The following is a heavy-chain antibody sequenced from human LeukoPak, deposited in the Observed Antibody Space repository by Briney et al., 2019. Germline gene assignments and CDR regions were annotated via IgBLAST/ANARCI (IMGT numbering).Heavy chain of an antibody. CDR2: ISSSGSTI. V-gene: IGHV3-48*03. Sequence: GGSLRLSCGASGFTFADYPINWVRQAPGEGLEWVSYISSSGSTIYYADSVKGRFTISRDNAKNSLYLQMNSLRAEDTAVYYCAELGITMIGGVWGKGTTVTISS. J-gene: IGHJ6*04. D-gene: IGHD3-10*02. CDR3: AELGITMIGGV. CDR1: GFTFADYP.